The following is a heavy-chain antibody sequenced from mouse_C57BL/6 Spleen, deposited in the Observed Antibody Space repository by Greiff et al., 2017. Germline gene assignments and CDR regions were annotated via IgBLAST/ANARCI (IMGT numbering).Heavy chain of an antibody. CDR2: INPNNGGT. CDR1: GYTFTDYN. D-gene: IGHD2-4*01. J-gene: IGHJ3*01. CDR3: ARCDSDGTWFAY. Sequence: VKLQQSGPELVKPGASVKMSCKASGYTFTDYNMHWVKQSHGKSLEWIGNINPNNGGTSYNQKFKGKAKLTVNKSSSTAYMELRSLTSEDSAVYYCARCDSDGTWFAYWGQGTLVTVSA. V-gene: IGHV1-22*01.